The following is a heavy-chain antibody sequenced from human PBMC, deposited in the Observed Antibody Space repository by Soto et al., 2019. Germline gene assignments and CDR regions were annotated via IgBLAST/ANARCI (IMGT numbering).Heavy chain of an antibody. J-gene: IGHJ6*02. V-gene: IGHV3-13*01. CDR3: ARARRAAAGTFYYYYGMDV. CDR2: IGTAGDT. CDR1: GFTFSSYD. Sequence: GGSLRLSCAASGFTFSSYDTHWVRQATGKGLEWVSAIGTAGDTYYPGSVKGRFTISRENAKNSLYLQMNSLRAEDTAVYYCARARRAAAGTFYYYYGMDVWGQGTTVTVS. D-gene: IGHD6-13*01.